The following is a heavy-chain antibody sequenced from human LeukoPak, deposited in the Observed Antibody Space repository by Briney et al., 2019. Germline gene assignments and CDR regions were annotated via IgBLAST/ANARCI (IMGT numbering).Heavy chain of an antibody. CDR1: GFTFDDYA. D-gene: IGHD2-2*01. V-gene: IGHV3-9*01. J-gene: IGHJ4*02. Sequence: GGSLRLSCAASGFTFDDYAMHWVRQAPGKGLEWVSGISWNSGSIGYADSVKGRFTISRDNAKSSLYLQMNSLRAEDTALYYCAKSYCSSTSCSGFDYWGQGTLVTVSS. CDR3: AKSYCSSTSCSGFDY. CDR2: ISWNSGSI.